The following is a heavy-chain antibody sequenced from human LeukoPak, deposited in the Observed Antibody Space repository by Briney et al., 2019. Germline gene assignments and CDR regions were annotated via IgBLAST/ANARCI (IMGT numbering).Heavy chain of an antibody. CDR1: RFTFSRCG. CDR3: AKDAQRGFDYSNSLEN. J-gene: IGHJ4*02. CDR2: IWNDSSNQ. D-gene: IGHD4-11*01. Sequence: GSSLTLSCVASRFTFSRCGMHWVRQAPGKGLEWVAVIWNDSSNQYYADSVKGRFTISGDNYQNTVYLQMNSLRAEDTAVYYCAKDAQRGFDYSNSLENWGQGTLVVVSS. V-gene: IGHV3-33*06.